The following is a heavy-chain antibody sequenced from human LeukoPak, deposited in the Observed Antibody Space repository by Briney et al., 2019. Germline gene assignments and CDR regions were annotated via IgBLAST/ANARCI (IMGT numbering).Heavy chain of an antibody. D-gene: IGHD6-19*01. CDR1: GGSFSGYY. CDR3: ARAGQWLTY. CDR2: INHSGST. Sequence: SETLSLTCAVYGGSFSGYYWSWIRQPPGKGLEWIGEINHSGSTSYNPSLKSRVTISVDTSKNQFSLKLSSVTAADTAVYYCARAGQWLTYWGQGTLVTVSS. J-gene: IGHJ4*02. V-gene: IGHV4-34*01.